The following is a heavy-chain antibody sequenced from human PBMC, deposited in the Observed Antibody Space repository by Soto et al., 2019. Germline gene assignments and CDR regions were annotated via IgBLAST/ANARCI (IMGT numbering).Heavy chain of an antibody. V-gene: IGHV4-39*01. CDR3: ARGDWDIVVVPAAYYFDY. J-gene: IGHJ4*02. CDR1: GGSISSSSYY. D-gene: IGHD2-2*01. Sequence: PSETLSLTCTVSGGSISSSSYYWGWIRQPPGKGLEWIGSIYYSGSTYYNPSLKSRVTISVDTSKNQFSLKLSSVTAADTAVYYCARGDWDIVVVPAAYYFDYWGQGTLVTVSS. CDR2: IYYSGST.